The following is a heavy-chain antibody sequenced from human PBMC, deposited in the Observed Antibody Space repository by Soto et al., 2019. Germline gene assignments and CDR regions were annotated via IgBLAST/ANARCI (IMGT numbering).Heavy chain of an antibody. D-gene: IGHD2-15*01. CDR2: IYWDDDK. V-gene: IGHV2-5*02. Sequence: QITLKESGPTLVKPTQTLTLTCTFSGFSLSTSGVGVGWIRQPPGKALEWLALIYWDDDKRYSPSLKSRLNNPKDTSKNHVVLTMTNLDPVDTTTYYCAHRPSYCSGGSCYSGFDYWGQGTLVTVSS. CDR1: GFSLSTSGVG. CDR3: AHRPSYCSGGSCYSGFDY. J-gene: IGHJ4*02.